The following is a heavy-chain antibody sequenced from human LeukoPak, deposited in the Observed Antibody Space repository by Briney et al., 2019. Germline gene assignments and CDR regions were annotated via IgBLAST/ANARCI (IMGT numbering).Heavy chain of an antibody. Sequence: TSETLSLTCGVYDGSLSANCWSWIRQPPGKGLEWIGEIYHSGSAKYNPSLQSRVTISVDTSKNQFSLKLSSVTAADTAVYYCARALYCSGGSCYPRAWVRYYFDYWGQGTLVTVSS. CDR1: DGSLSANC. CDR3: ARALYCSGGSCYPRAWVRYYFDY. J-gene: IGHJ4*02. CDR2: IYHSGSA. V-gene: IGHV4-34*01. D-gene: IGHD2-15*01.